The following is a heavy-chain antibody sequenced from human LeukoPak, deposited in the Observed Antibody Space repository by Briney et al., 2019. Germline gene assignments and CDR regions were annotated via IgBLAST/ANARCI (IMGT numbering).Heavy chain of an antibody. J-gene: IGHJ2*01. Sequence: GGSLRLSCAASGFTFSDYYMTWIRQAPGKGLESVSYISSSGASMYYADSLKGRFTISRDNAKNSLSLQMDSLRAEDTAVYYCARVYSSSWDFDLWGRGTLVTVSS. CDR1: GFTFSDYY. CDR3: ARVYSSSWDFDL. V-gene: IGHV3-11*04. CDR2: ISSSGASM. D-gene: IGHD6-13*01.